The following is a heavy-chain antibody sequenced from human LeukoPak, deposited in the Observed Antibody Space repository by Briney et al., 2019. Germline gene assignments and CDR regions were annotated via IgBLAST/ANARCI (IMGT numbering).Heavy chain of an antibody. CDR2: INSDGSST. J-gene: IGHJ4*02. D-gene: IGHD3-10*01. CDR3: AKDRRRYYGSGSYYNVYYFDY. CDR1: GFTFSSYS. V-gene: IGHV3-74*01. Sequence: GGSLRLSCAASGFTFSSYSMNWVRQAPGKGLVWVSRINSDGSSTSYADSVKGRFTISRDNAKNTLYLQMNSLRAEDTAVYYCAKDRRRYYGSGSYYNVYYFDYWGQGTLVTVSS.